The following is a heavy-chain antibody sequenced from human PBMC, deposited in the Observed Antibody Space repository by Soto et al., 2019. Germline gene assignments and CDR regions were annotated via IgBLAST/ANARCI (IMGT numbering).Heavy chain of an antibody. V-gene: IGHV4-4*02. CDR3: ARAPRGSGSYLSY. CDR2: IYHSGST. D-gene: IGHD1-26*01. J-gene: IGHJ4*02. Sequence: SETLSLTCAVSGGSISSSNWWSWVRQPPGKGLEWIGEIYHSGSTNYNPSLKSRVTISVDKSKNQFSLKLSSVTAAGTAVYYCARAPRGSGSYLSYWGQGTLVTVSS. CDR1: GGSISSSNW.